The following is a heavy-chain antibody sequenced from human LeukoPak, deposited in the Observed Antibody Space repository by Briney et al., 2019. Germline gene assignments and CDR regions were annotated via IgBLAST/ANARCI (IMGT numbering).Heavy chain of an antibody. CDR3: ARDVVETGYYYMDV. J-gene: IGHJ6*03. V-gene: IGHV1-2*02. CDR2: INPNSGGT. D-gene: IGHD2-15*01. CDR1: GYTFTGYY. Sequence: ASVKVSCKASGYTFTGYYMHWVRQAPGQGLEWMGWINPNSGGTNYAQKFQGRVTMTRDTSISTAYMELSRLRSDDTAVYYCARDVVETGYYYMDVWGKGTTVTVSS.